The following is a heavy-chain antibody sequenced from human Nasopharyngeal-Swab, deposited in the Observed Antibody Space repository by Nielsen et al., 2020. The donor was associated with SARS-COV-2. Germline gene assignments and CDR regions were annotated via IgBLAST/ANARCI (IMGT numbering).Heavy chain of an antibody. CDR2: MNPNSGNT. CDR3: ARGFIVATIFHYYYYMDV. Sequence: ASVKVRCKASGYTFIRYDINWVRQATGQGRERMGWMNPNSGNTGYAQKFQGRVTMTRNTSISTAYMELSSLRSEDTAVYYCARGFIVATIFHYYYYMDVWGKGTTVTVSS. D-gene: IGHD5-12*01. V-gene: IGHV1-8*01. CDR1: GYTFIRYD. J-gene: IGHJ6*03.